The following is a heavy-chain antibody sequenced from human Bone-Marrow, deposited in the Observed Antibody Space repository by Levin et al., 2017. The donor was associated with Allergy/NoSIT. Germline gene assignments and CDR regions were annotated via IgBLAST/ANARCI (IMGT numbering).Heavy chain of an antibody. CDR1: GGSISSGDYY. J-gene: IGHJ4*02. D-gene: IGHD4-17*01. V-gene: IGHV4-30-4*01. CDR3: ARMLEKVTTFDY. Sequence: SETLSLTCTVSGGSISSGDYYWSWIRQPPGKGLEWIGYIYYSGSTYYNPSLKSRVTISVDTSKNQFSLKLSSVTAADTAVYYCARMLEKVTTFDYWGQGTLVTVSS. CDR2: IYYSGST.